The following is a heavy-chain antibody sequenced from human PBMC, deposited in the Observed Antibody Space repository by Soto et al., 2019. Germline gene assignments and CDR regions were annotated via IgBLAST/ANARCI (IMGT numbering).Heavy chain of an antibody. D-gene: IGHD3-22*01. V-gene: IGHV3-23*01. Sequence: GGSLKLPCQPSGFSFTNYAMSWVRQAPGRGLEWVSTISGSGGTTYYADSVKGRFTISRDNSKNTLYLQMDSLRAEDTAVYYCAKDPQYDSSGHYFDYFDYWGQGTLVTVSS. CDR1: GFSFTNYA. CDR3: AKDPQYDSSGHYFDYFDY. CDR2: ISGSGGTT. J-gene: IGHJ4*02.